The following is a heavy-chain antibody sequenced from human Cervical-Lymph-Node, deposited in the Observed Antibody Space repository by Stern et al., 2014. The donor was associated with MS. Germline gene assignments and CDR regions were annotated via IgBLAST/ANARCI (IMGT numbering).Heavy chain of an antibody. CDR1: GFTFGTYW. CDR2: INTDASST. CDR3: ARGSYYFDY. J-gene: IGHJ4*02. D-gene: IGHD3-16*02. Sequence: VQLVESGGGLVQPGGSLRLSCAASGFTFGTYWMHLVRQAPGKGLVWVSRINTDASSTNYADSVKGRFTISRDNAKNTLYLQMNSLRAEDTAVYYCARGSYYFDYWGQGTLVTVSS. V-gene: IGHV3-74*02.